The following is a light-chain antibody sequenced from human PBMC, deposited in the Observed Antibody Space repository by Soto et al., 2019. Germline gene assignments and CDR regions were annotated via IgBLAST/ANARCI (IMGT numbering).Light chain of an antibody. CDR3: QQRSNWPPTWA. V-gene: IGKV3-11*01. J-gene: IGKJ1*01. CDR2: DAS. Sequence: EVVLTQSPASLSLSPGERATLSCRASQTIGTYLAWYQQKPGQTPRRLIYDASNRATGIPARFSGSGSGTDFTLTISILEPEEVGIYYCQQRSNWPPTWAFGQGTRVEIK. CDR1: QTIGTY.